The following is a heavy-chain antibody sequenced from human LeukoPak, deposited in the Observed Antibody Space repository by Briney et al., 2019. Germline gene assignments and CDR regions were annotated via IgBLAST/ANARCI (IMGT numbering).Heavy chain of an antibody. D-gene: IGHD1-1*01. V-gene: IGHV3-49*03. J-gene: IGHJ4*02. Sequence: GGSPRLSCTVSGFTFGDYAMSWIRQAPGKGLRGLGFIRSKAYGETADYAASVKGRFTISRDDSKAIAYLQMNSLKTEDTAVYHCTRDRGAYNLYDYWGQGTLVTVSS. CDR2: IRSKAYGETA. CDR3: TRDRGAYNLYDY. CDR1: GFTFGDYA.